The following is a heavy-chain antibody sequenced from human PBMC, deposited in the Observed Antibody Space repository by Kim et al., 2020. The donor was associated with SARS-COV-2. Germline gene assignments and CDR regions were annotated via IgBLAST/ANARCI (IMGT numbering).Heavy chain of an antibody. Sequence: SETLSLTCTVSGGSISSSSYYWGWIRQPPGKGLEWIGSIYYSGSTYYNPSLKSRVTISVDTSKNQFSLKLSSVTAADTAVYYFARRRIAVGHFDYWGQGTLVTVSS. J-gene: IGHJ4*02. D-gene: IGHD6-19*01. V-gene: IGHV4-39*01. CDR3: ARRRIAVGHFDY. CDR2: IYYSGST. CDR1: GGSISSSSYY.